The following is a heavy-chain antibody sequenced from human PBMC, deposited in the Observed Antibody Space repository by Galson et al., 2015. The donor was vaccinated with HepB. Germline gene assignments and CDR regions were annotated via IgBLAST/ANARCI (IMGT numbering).Heavy chain of an antibody. CDR2: IHYSGSN. CDR3: ARGEYSGSAYVSAFAY. J-gene: IGHJ4*02. CDR1: GGSISSYY. D-gene: IGHD5-12*01. Sequence: SLTCTVFGGSISSYYWSWIRQPPGKGLEWIGFIHYSGSNKYNPSLKSRVTISLDTSKNQFSLKVNSVTAADTAVYYCARGEYSGSAYVSAFAYWGKGTLVSVSS. V-gene: IGHV4-59*01.